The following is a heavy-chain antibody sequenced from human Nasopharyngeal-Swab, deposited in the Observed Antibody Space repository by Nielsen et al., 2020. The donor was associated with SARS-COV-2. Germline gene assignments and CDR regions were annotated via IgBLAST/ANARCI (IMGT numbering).Heavy chain of an antibody. Sequence: SLNTPCAAPGFTFDDYAMHWVRQAPGKGLEWVSGISWNSGSIGYADSVKGRFTISRDNAKNSLYLQMNSLSAEDTALYYCAKVELGDDYWGQGTLVTVSS. CDR3: AKVELGDDY. V-gene: IGHV3-9*01. CDR2: ISWNSGSI. J-gene: IGHJ4*02. CDR1: GFTFDDYA. D-gene: IGHD1-26*01.